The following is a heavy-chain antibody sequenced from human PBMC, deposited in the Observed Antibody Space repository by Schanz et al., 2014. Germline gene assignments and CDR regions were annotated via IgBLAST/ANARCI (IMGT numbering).Heavy chain of an antibody. CDR3: ARGGGPEDVFDI. CDR2: IIPSLGLA. Sequence: QVQLLQSGAEVKKPGASVKVSCKASGGTFSTYTISWVRQAPGQRLEWMGRIIPSLGLAKYEQKFQDKVTITADTSTTTAYMELSGLRSEDTAVYYCARGGGPEDVFDIWGQGTILTVSS. D-gene: IGHD5-12*01. CDR1: GGTFSTYT. J-gene: IGHJ3*02. V-gene: IGHV1-69*09.